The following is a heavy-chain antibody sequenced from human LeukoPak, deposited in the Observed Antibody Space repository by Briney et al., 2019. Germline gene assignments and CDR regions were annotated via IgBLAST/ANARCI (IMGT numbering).Heavy chain of an antibody. J-gene: IGHJ3*02. CDR1: GYTFTGYY. CDR2: INPNSGGT. D-gene: IGHD2-15*01. CDR3: ARIDWVARAFDI. V-gene: IGHV1-2*02. Sequence: ASVKVSCKASGYTFTGYYMHWVRQAPGQGLEWMGWINPNSGGTNYAQKFQGRVTMTRDMSTSTVYMELGSLRSEDTAVYYCARIDWVARAFDIWGQGTMVTVSS.